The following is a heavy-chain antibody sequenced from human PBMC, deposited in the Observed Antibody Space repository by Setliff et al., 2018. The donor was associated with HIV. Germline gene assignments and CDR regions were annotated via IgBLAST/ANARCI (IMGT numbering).Heavy chain of an antibody. V-gene: IGHV3-23*01. CDR1: RFTFSSYV. D-gene: IGHD6-19*01. Sequence: GGSLRLSCAASRFTFSSYVMSWVRQAPGKGPEWVSSISGGGGTTYYADSVKGRFTISRDNSKNTLYLEMNSLRADDTAVYYCARGRLSIAVALSLDSWGQGALVTVSS. J-gene: IGHJ4*02. CDR2: ISGGGGTT. CDR3: ARGRLSIAVALSLDS.